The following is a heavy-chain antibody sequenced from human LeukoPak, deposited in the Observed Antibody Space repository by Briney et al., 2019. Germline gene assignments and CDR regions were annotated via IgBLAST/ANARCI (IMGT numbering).Heavy chain of an antibody. J-gene: IGHJ4*02. Sequence: GGSLRLSCAASGFTFSSDWMSWVRQAPGKGLEWVANIKQDGSERYYVDSVKGRFTISRDNAKNSLYLQMSSLRAEDTAVYYCARGPSGGNGFSYWGQGTLVTVS. CDR2: IKQDGSER. V-gene: IGHV3-7*04. D-gene: IGHD2-15*01. CDR1: GFTFSSDW. CDR3: ARGPSGGNGFSY.